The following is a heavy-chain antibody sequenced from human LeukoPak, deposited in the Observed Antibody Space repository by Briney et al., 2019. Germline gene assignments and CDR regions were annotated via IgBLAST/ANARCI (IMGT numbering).Heavy chain of an antibody. J-gene: IGHJ4*02. D-gene: IGHD3-22*01. Sequence: ASVKVSCKASGYTFTGYYMHWVRQAPGQGLEWMGWINPNSGGTNYAQKFQGRVTMTRDTSISTAYMELSRLRSDETAVYYCARDRRELNYYDSSGYYPGHWGQGTLVTVSS. V-gene: IGHV1-2*02. CDR2: INPNSGGT. CDR3: ARDRRELNYYDSSGYYPGH. CDR1: GYTFTGYY.